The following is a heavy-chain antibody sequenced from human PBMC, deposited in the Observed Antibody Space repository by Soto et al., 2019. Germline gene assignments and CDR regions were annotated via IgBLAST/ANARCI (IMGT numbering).Heavy chain of an antibody. CDR1: GASISSRDYY. J-gene: IGHJ6*02. CDR3: APLSVSLSGPYGIHV. Sequence: SETLSLTCSVSGASISSRDYYWGWIRQTPGKGLEWIGSMLYSGLTYYNPSLKSRVTLSVDTSKNQFSVRLNSVTASDTAVYYCAPLSVSLSGPYGIHVWGQGTTVTVS. CDR2: MLYSGLT. D-gene: IGHD2-15*01. V-gene: IGHV4-39*01.